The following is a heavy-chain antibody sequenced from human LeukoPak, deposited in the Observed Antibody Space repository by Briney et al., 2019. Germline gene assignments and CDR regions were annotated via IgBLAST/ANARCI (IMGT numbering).Heavy chain of an antibody. D-gene: IGHD1-26*01. CDR3: AKDISAGATSAFDI. CDR2: ISWNSGSI. V-gene: IGHV3-9*01. J-gene: IGHJ3*02. CDR1: GFTFDNYA. Sequence: GGSLRLSCAASGFTFDNYAMHWVRQAPGKGLEWVSGISWNSGSIGYADSVKGRFTISRDNPKNSLYLQMNSLRAEDTAFYYCAKDISAGATSAFDIWGQGTMVTVSS.